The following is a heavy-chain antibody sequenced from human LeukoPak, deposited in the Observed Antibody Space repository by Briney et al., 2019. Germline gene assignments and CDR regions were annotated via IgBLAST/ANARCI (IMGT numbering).Heavy chain of an antibody. CDR3: ARAEAYCSGGSCYFGYFDY. CDR2: INPSGGST. D-gene: IGHD2-15*01. V-gene: IGHV1-46*01. Sequence: ASVKVSCKASGYTFINYYMHWVRQAPGQGLEWMGIINPSGGSTSYAQKFQGRVTMTRDTSTSTVYMELSSLRSEDTAVYYCARAEAYCSGGSCYFGYFDYWGQGTLVTVSS. CDR1: GYTFINYY. J-gene: IGHJ4*02.